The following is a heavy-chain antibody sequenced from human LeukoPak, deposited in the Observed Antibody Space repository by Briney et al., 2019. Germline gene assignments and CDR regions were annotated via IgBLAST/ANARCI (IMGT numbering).Heavy chain of an antibody. CDR1: GFIVSNNH. J-gene: IGHJ4*02. V-gene: IGHV3-66*01. Sequence: GGSLTLPCAASGFIVSNNHMNCVRRAPGKGVEWVSVIYSGDSTYSADSVNGRFTISRDNSKNTVYLQMNSLRAEDTAVYYCAKTGQFDFWGQGTLVTVSS. D-gene: IGHD7-27*01. CDR2: IYSGDST. CDR3: AKTGQFDF.